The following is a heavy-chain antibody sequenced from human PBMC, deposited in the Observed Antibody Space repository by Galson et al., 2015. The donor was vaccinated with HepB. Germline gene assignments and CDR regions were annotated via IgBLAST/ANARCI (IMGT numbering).Heavy chain of an antibody. D-gene: IGHD3-3*01. V-gene: IGHV3-48*02. CDR2: ISSSSSTI. CDR1: GFTFSSYS. CDR3: ARDRTIFGVVITYTEGMDV. J-gene: IGHJ6*02. Sequence: SLRLSCAASGFTFSSYSMNWVRQAPGKGLEWVSYISSSSSTIYYADSVKGRFTISRDNAKNSLYLQMNSLRDEDTAVYYCARDRTIFGVVITYTEGMDVWGQGTTVTVSS.